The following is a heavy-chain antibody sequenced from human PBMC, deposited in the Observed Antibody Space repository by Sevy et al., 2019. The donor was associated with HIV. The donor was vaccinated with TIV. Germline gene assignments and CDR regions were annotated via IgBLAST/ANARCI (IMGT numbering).Heavy chain of an antibody. D-gene: IGHD3-10*01. J-gene: IGHJ6*02. CDR3: ARAPTDGWMGGMDV. V-gene: IGHV1-2*06. Sequence: ASVKVSCKASGYSFTGYFMHWVRQAPGQGLEWMGRINPISGGTDDSPKFKGRVTMTRDTSISTAYIEVRNVRSDDTAVYCCARAPTDGWMGGMDVWGQGTTVTVSS. CDR1: GYSFTGYF. CDR2: INPISGGT.